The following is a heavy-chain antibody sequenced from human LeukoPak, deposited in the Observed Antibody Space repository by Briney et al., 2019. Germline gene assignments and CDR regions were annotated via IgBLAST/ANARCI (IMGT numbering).Heavy chain of an antibody. D-gene: IGHD1-14*01. CDR3: ARGPDWFDP. CDR2: INYSGGT. CDR1: GGSITSYY. V-gene: IGHV4-59*01. Sequence: SETLSLTCTVSGGSITSYYWSWIRQAPGKGLDWIGYINYSGGTNYNSSLKSRVTISVDTSKNQFSLKLSSVTAADTAVYYCARGPDWFDPWGQGTLVTVSS. J-gene: IGHJ5*02.